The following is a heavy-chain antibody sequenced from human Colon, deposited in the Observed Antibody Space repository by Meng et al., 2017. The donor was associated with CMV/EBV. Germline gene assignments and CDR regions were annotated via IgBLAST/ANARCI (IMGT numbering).Heavy chain of an antibody. CDR3: ARQRRRINLLKGNEADFYGDMDV. CDR2: VYYSGAT. J-gene: IGHJ6*02. D-gene: IGHD2/OR15-2a*01. Sequence: SETLSLTCTVSGGSISNTNLYWGWVRQPPGKGLEWIGTVYYSGATQYNPALKSRVTVSVDTSKNQFSLTMNSVTAADTAVYYCARQRRRINLLKGNEADFYGDMDVWGQGTTVTVSS. CDR1: GGSISNTNLY. V-gene: IGHV4-39*07.